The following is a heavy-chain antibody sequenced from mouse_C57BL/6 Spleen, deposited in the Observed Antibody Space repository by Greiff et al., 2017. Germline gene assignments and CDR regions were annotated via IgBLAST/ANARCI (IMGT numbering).Heavy chain of an antibody. CDR1: GFTFSDYG. V-gene: IGHV5-17*01. Sequence: VQLKESGGGLVKPGGSLKLSCAASGFTFSDYGMHWVRQAPEKGLEWVAYISSGSSTIYYADTVKGRFTISRDNAKNTLFLQMTSLRSEDTAMYYCARGVAGGWYFDVWGTGTTVTVSS. J-gene: IGHJ1*03. CDR2: ISSGSSTI. CDR3: ARGVAGGWYFDV. D-gene: IGHD1-1*02.